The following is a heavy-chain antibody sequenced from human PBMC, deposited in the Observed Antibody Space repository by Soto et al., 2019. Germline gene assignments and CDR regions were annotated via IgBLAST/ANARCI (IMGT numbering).Heavy chain of an antibody. CDR2: ISGNGIAT. J-gene: IGHJ5*02. CDR3: ASYSISMVRGTNNWFDP. Sequence: GGSLRLSCEASGSTFSDHAMGWVRQAPGKGLGWDSAISGNGIATYYADSVKGRLTISRDNSKNTLYLQMNRLRADDTAVIYCASYSISMVRGTNNWFDPWGQGTLVTVSS. D-gene: IGHD3-10*01. V-gene: IGHV3-23*01. CDR1: GSTFSDHA.